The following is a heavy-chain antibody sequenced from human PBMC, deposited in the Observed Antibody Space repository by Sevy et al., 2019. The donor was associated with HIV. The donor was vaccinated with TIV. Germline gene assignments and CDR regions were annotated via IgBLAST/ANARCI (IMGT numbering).Heavy chain of an antibody. J-gene: IGHJ3*02. CDR3: AREVAEYYDILTGYSTEPFDI. Sequence: ASVKVSCKASGGTFSSYATSWVRQAPGQGLEWMGGIIPIFGTTNYAQMLQGRVTITADESTSTAYMELSSLRSEDTAVYYCAREVAEYYDILTGYSTEPFDIWGQGTMVTVSS. CDR2: IIPIFGTT. D-gene: IGHD3-9*01. CDR1: GGTFSSYA. V-gene: IGHV1-69*13.